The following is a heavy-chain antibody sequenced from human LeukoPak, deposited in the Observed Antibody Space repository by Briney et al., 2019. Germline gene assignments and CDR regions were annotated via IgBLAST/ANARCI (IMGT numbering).Heavy chain of an antibody. V-gene: IGHV3-21*01. Sequence: PGGSLRLSCAASGFTFSSYSINWVRQAPGKGLEWVSSISSSSSYIYYADSVKGRFTISRDNAKNSLYLQMNSLRAEDTAVYYCARGTHAGYSSSWYFDYWGQGTMVTVSS. D-gene: IGHD6-13*01. CDR2: ISSSSSYI. CDR3: ARGTHAGYSSSWYFDY. J-gene: IGHJ4*02. CDR1: GFTFSSYS.